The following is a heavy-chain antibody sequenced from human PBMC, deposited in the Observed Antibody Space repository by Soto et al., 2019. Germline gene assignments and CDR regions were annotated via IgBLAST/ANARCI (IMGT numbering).Heavy chain of an antibody. CDR3: ETGRKCDRSYGMDV. CDR1: GFTLSGYV. J-gene: IGHJ6*02. V-gene: IGHV3-30-3*01. Sequence: PGGSLRLSCAASGFTLSGYVLHWVREAPRKGLELVALISYDGSNKNNGDSVTGQFTISRDNYKTTLYLQMDSLRVEDTAMDSCETGRKCDRSYGMDVWGRGTTVTVSS. D-gene: IGHD3-22*01. CDR2: ISYDGSNK.